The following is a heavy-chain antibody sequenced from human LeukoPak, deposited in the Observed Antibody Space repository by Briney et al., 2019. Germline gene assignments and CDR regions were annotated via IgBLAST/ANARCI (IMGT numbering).Heavy chain of an antibody. Sequence: SETLSLTCTVSGGSLSSGDYYWSWIRRPPGKGLEWTGYIYYSGSTYYNPSLKSRVTISVDTSKNQCPLKLSAVTAADTAVYYCARVAYPAGTGTFGIWGQDTMVTVSS. CDR1: GGSLSSGDYY. J-gene: IGHJ3*02. CDR2: IYYSGST. CDR3: ARVAYPAGTGTFGI. V-gene: IGHV4-30-4*08. D-gene: IGHD6-13*01.